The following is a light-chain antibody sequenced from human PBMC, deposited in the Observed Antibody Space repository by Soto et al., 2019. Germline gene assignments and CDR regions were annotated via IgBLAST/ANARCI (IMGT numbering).Light chain of an antibody. J-gene: IGKJ1*01. CDR3: QQYGSSPTT. V-gene: IGKV3-20*01. Sequence: EIVLKQSPGTLSLSPGERATLSCRASQSVFNNHIGWYQQKPGQAPRRLIFGASFRATGIPDRFSGSGSGTDFTLTISRLEPEDFAVYYCQQYGSSPTTFGQGTKVDIK. CDR1: QSVFNNH. CDR2: GAS.